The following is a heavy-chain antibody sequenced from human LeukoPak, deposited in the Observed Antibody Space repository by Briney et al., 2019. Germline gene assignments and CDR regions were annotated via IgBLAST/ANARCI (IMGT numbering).Heavy chain of an antibody. CDR2: INPNSGGT. D-gene: IGHD2-2*01. J-gene: IGHJ4*02. V-gene: IGHV1-2*02. CDR1: GYTFTGYY. CDR3: ARDRAAGVVVPAAHREDY. Sequence: ASVKVSCKASGYTFTGYYMHWVRQAPGQGLEWMGWINPNSGGTNYAQKFHGRVTMTRDTSISTAYMELSRLRSDDTAVYYCARDRAAGVVVPAAHREDYWGQGTLVTVSS.